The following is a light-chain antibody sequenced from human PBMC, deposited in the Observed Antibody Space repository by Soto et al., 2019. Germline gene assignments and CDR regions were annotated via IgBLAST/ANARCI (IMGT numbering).Light chain of an antibody. Sequence: EIVLTQSPGTLSLSPGERATRSCRASQSVSSSYVAWYQQKPGQAPRLLIYGASSRATGIPDRFSGSGSGTDFTLTISRLEPEDFAVYYCHQYDSSPLTFGGGTKVEIK. CDR3: HQYDSSPLT. CDR1: QSVSSSY. J-gene: IGKJ4*01. CDR2: GAS. V-gene: IGKV3-20*01.